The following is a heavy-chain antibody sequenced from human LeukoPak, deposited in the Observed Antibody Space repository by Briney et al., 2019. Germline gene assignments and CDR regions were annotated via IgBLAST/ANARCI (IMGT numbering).Heavy chain of an antibody. CDR2: INPNTGAT. CDR3: AREGDYNGSGRGDS. J-gene: IGHJ4*02. V-gene: IGHV1-2*02. Sequence: ASVKVSCKTSGYTFTGFYIHWVRQAPGQGLEWMGWINPNTGATNFAQKFQGRVTMTTDTSVSTAYMDLRRLRFDDTAVYYCAREGDYNGSGRGDSWGRGSLVVVSS. CDR1: GYTFTGFY. D-gene: IGHD3-10*01.